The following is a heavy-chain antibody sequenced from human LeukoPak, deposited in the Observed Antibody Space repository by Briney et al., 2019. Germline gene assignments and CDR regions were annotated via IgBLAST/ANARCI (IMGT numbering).Heavy chain of an antibody. D-gene: IGHD2-8*01. CDR3: TGRDDAKAN. J-gene: IGHJ4*02. Sequence: KAGGSLRLSCAASGFTFNNAWMSWVRQAPGKGLEWVGRIKSKTDGGTIDYAAPVKGRFAISRDDSKNTLYLQMNSLKTEDTAVYYCTGRDDAKANWGQGTLVTVSS. CDR1: GFTFNNAW. CDR2: IKSKTDGGTI. V-gene: IGHV3-15*01.